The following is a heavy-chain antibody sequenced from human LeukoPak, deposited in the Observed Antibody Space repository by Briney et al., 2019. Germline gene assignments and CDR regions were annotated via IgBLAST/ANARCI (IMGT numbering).Heavy chain of an antibody. CDR3: AREGTTMIVVAYYFDY. J-gene: IGHJ4*02. V-gene: IGHV3-23*01. D-gene: IGHD3-22*01. CDR2: ISPSGDIT. CDR1: GFIFSSHG. Sequence: GGSLRLSCAASGFIFSSHGMNWVRQAPGKGLEWVSGISPSGDITYYADSVKGRFTISRDNSKNTVYLQMDSLRAEDTAVYYCAREGTTMIVVAYYFDYWGQGTLVTVSS.